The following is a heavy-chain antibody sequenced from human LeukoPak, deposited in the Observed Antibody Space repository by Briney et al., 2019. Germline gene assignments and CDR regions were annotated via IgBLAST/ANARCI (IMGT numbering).Heavy chain of an antibody. CDR3: ARLVDYYYYGMDV. D-gene: IGHD3-10*01. CDR2: IHHSGTT. J-gene: IGHJ6*02. CDR1: GGSITISYYY. V-gene: IGHV4-39*01. Sequence: SSETLSLTCTVSGGSITISYYYWGWVRQPPGKGLEWLGSIHHSGTTYYNPSLKSRVAISVDTSKNQFSLKLTSVTAADTAVYYCARLVDYYYYGMDVWGQGTTVTVSS.